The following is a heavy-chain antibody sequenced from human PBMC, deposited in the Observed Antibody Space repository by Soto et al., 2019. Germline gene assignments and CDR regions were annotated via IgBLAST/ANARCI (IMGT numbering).Heavy chain of an antibody. CDR3: AGTKVQWLVPYYYYGMDV. Sequence: QAGGSLRLSCAASGFTFSSYWMSWVRQAPGKGLEWVANIKQDGSEKYYVDSVKGRLTISRDNAKNSLYLQMNSLRAEDTAVYYCAGTKVQWLVPYYYYGMDVWGQGTTVTVSS. CDR2: IKQDGSEK. D-gene: IGHD6-19*01. J-gene: IGHJ6*02. V-gene: IGHV3-7*01. CDR1: GFTFSSYW.